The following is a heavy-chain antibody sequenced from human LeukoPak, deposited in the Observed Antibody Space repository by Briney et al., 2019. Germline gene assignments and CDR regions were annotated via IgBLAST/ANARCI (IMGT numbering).Heavy chain of an antibody. V-gene: IGHV3-74*01. J-gene: IGHJ5*02. CDR3: ARGPPLFDP. Sequence: PGGSLRLSCAASGFTFSSYWMHWVRQAPGKGLVWVSLINSDGSTTSYADSVKGRFTISRDNAKNTLFLQMNSLRAEDTAVYYCARGPPLFDPWGQGTLVTVSS. CDR2: INSDGSTT. CDR1: GFTFSSYW.